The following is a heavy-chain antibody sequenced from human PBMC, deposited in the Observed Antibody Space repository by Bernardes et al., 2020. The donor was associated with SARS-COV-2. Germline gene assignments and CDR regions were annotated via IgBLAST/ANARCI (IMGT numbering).Heavy chain of an antibody. CDR3: ARDFGLGTEYYHFDS. J-gene: IGHJ4*02. Sequence: GSLRLSCAGSGFTFSSYWMSWVRQAPGKGLEWVANIRRDGNEKKYVDSVEGRFIIFRDNAKNSMYLQMNNLRAEDTAVYYCARDFGLGTEYYHFDSWGQGTLVTVSS. CDR1: GFTFSSYW. CDR2: IRRDGNEK. D-gene: IGHD7-27*01. V-gene: IGHV3-7*01.